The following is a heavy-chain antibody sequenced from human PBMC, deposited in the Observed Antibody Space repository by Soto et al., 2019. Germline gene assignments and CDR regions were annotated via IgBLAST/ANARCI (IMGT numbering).Heavy chain of an antibody. V-gene: IGHV3-30*18. CDR3: AKDSTIFGAIDY. D-gene: IGHD3-3*01. J-gene: IGHJ4*02. CDR2: ISYDGSNK. CDR1: GFTFSSYG. Sequence: ESGGGVVQPGRSLRLSCAASGFTFSSYGMHWVRQAPGKGLEWVAVISYDGSNKYYADSVKGRFTISRDNSKNTLYLQMNSLRAEDTAVYYCAKDSTIFGAIDYWGQGTLVTVSS.